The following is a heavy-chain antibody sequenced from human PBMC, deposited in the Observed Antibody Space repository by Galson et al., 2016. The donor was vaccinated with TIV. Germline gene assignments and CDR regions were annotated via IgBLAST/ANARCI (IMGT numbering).Heavy chain of an antibody. J-gene: IGHJ4*02. CDR3: ARGGGDGQKALTHFDH. V-gene: IGHV6-1*01. CDR2: TYSRSRWYN. CDR1: GDSVSSKSAA. D-gene: IGHD5-24*01. Sequence: CAISGDSVSSKSAAWNWIRQSPSRGLEWLGRTYSRSRWYNEYAVSVRRRISINPDTSKNQFSLQLNSVTPEDTAIFYCARGGGDGQKALTHFDHWGQGTLVTVSS.